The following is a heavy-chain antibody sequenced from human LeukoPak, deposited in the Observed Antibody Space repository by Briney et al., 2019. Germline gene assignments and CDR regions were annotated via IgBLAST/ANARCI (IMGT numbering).Heavy chain of an antibody. CDR1: GGSISISNSNW. J-gene: IGHJ2*01. D-gene: IGHD4-23*01. CDR2: IYHSGST. V-gene: IGHV4-4*02. Sequence: SGTLSLTCAVSGGSISISNSNWWSWVRQSPGKGLEWIGEIYHSGSTNYNPSLKSRVTISVDKSKNQFSLKLSSVAAADTAAYYCARDLHGGNSFTSDWYFDLWGRGTLVSVSS. CDR3: ARDLHGGNSFTSDWYFDL.